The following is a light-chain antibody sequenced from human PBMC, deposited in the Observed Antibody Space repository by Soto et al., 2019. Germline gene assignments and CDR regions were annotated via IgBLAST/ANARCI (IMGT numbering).Light chain of an antibody. J-gene: IGKJ2*01. V-gene: IGKV3-20*01. Sequence: VLTQSPGTLSLSPGERATLSCRASQSVSRYLVWYQQKPGQAPRLLIYGAASRASGIPDRFSGSGSGTDFTLTINSLGPKDSAVYYCQQFDTSPSTFGQGTRLEIK. CDR1: QSVSRY. CDR2: GAA. CDR3: QQFDTSPST.